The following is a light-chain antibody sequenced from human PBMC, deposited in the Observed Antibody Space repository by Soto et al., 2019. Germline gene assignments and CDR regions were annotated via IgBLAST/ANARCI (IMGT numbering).Light chain of an antibody. V-gene: IGKV3-15*01. Sequence: EIVMTQSPATLSVSPGERATLSCRSSQSVSSNLAWYQQKPGQAPRLLIYGASTRATGIPARFSGSGSGTEFTRTISSLQSEDFAVYYCHQYNNCPPYTFGQGTKLEIK. CDR1: QSVSSN. CDR2: GAS. CDR3: HQYNNCPPYT. J-gene: IGKJ2*01.